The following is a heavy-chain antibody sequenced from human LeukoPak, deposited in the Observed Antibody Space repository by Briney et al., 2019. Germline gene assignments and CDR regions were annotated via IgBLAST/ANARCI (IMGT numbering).Heavy chain of an antibody. Sequence: GSLRLSRTTSGFTFSHCGMHWVRRAPGKGLEWVAVIWYDGSNKYYADSVKGRFTISRDNSKNTLYLQMNGLRAEDTAVYYCARDRTHYADYWGQGTLVTVSS. CDR2: IWYDGSNK. CDR3: ARDRTHYADY. J-gene: IGHJ4*02. CDR1: GFTFSHCG. V-gene: IGHV3-33*01.